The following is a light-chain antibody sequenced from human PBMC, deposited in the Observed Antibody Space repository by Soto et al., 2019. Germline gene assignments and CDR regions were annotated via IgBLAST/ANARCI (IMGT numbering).Light chain of an antibody. J-gene: IGKJ4*01. V-gene: IGKV3-20*01. Sequence: EIVLTQSPGTLSLSPGERATLSCSASQSVGRNYLAWYQQKPGQAPRLLIYGASSRATGIPDRFRGSGYGTDFTLIISRLEPEDFAFYYCQQYGSSPLTFGGGTKVEIK. CDR1: QSVGRNY. CDR3: QQYGSSPLT. CDR2: GAS.